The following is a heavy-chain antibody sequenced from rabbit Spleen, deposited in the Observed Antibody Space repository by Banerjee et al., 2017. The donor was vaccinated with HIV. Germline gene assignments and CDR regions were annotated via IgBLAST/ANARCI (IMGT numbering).Heavy chain of an antibody. D-gene: IGHD4-2*01. CDR3: ARGGYGGHIYAMGL. CDR2: NFSSSDIT. Sequence: QEQLVESGGDLVKPEGSLTLTCTASGFSFSSSYYMYWVRQAPGKGLEWIGCNFSSSDITWYATWAKGRFTISKTSSTTVTLQMTSLTDADTATYFCARGGYGGHIYAMGLWGQGTLVTVS. J-gene: IGHJ4*01. CDR1: GFSFSSSYY. V-gene: IGHV1S45*01.